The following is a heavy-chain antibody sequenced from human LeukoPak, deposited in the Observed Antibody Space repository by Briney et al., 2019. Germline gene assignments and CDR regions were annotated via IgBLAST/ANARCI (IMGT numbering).Heavy chain of an antibody. V-gene: IGHV3-21*01. J-gene: IGHJ6*03. CDR2: ASRSSSYI. D-gene: IGHD3-3*01. CDR1: GRTFSSYS. Sequence: GGSLRLFCAASGRTFSSYSMNWVRQAPGKGLEWVSSASRSSSYIYYVDSVKGRFTISRDNAKNSLYLQMNSLRAEDTAVYYCARGRRSGDFWSGYPNYYYMDVWGKGTTVTVSS. CDR3: ARGRRSGDFWSGYPNYYYMDV.